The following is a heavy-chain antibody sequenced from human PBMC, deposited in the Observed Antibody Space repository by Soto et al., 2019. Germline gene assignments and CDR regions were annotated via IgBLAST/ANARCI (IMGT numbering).Heavy chain of an antibody. J-gene: IGHJ4*02. D-gene: IGHD3-3*01. Sequence: GGSPRLSCAASGFIFSDYAMSWVRQAPGKGLEWVSLIRGSNENTYYADSVRGRFTITRDNSRSTLYLQMNSLRAEDTATYYCAKDWTHFDFWGQGTLVTVSS. CDR3: AKDWTHFDF. CDR2: IRGSNENT. CDR1: GFIFSDYA. V-gene: IGHV3-23*01.